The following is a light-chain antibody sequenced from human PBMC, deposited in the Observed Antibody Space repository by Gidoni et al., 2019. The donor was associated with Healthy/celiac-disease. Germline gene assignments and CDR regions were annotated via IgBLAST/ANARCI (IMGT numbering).Light chain of an antibody. CDR3: QQYGSSLYT. V-gene: IGKV3-20*01. CDR2: GAS. Sequence: EIVLTQPPGTLSLSPGERATLSCRASQSVSSSYLAWHQHKPDQAPRLLIYGASSRATSIPDRFSGSGSRTDFTLTISRLEPEDFAVYYCQQYGSSLYTFGQGTKLEIK. CDR1: QSVSSSY. J-gene: IGKJ2*01.